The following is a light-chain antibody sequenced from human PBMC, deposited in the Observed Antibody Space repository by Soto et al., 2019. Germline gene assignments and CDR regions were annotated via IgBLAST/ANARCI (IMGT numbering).Light chain of an antibody. CDR2: GAS. CDR1: QSVSNNY. J-gene: IGKJ4*01. V-gene: IGKV3-20*01. Sequence: ELVLTQSPGPLSLSGGAKVTLSCRASQSVSNNYLAWYQQKPGQAPRLLIYGASNRATGIPDRFSGSGSGTDFTLTISSLEPEDFATYYCQQLNSYPLTSGGRAKVDI. CDR3: QQLNSYPLT.